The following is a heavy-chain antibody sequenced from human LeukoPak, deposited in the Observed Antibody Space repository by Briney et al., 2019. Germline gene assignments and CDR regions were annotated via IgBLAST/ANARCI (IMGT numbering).Heavy chain of an antibody. CDR2: VFHSGST. J-gene: IGHJ4*02. V-gene: IGHV4-38-2*01. Sequence: SETLSLTCAVSGYSISSGRYCGWIRQPPGKGLEWIGSVFHSGSTYYSASLKSRVTISVDTSKDQFSLNLRSVTAADTAVYYCARSLSTAGIDYWGQGTLVTVSS. D-gene: IGHD2-2*01. CDR3: ARSLSTAGIDY. CDR1: GYSISSGRY.